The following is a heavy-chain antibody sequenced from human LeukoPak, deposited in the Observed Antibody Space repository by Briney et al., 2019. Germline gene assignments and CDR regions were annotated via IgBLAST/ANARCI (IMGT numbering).Heavy chain of an antibody. Sequence: GGSLRLSCAASGFTFSDYYMSWIRQAPGKGLEWVSYISSSGSTIYYADSVKGRFTISRDNAKNSLYLQMNSLRAEDTAVYYCARDPRKDYYYGMDVWGQGTTVTVSS. V-gene: IGHV3-11*04. CDR2: ISSSGSTI. CDR1: GFTFSDYY. CDR3: ARDPRKDYYYGMDV. J-gene: IGHJ6*02.